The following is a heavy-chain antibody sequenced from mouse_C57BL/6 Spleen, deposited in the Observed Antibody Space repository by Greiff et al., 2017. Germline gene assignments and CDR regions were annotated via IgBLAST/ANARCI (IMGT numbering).Heavy chain of an antibody. Sequence: VQLVESGAELVRPGASVTLSCKASGYTFTDYEMHWVKQTPVHGLEWIGAIDPETGGTAYNEKFKGKATLTADKSSSTAYMELRSLTSEDSAVYFCASWGTVVARDYWGQGTTLTVSS. D-gene: IGHD1-1*01. CDR2: IDPETGGT. CDR3: ASWGTVVARDY. CDR1: GYTFTDYE. J-gene: IGHJ2*01. V-gene: IGHV1-15*01.